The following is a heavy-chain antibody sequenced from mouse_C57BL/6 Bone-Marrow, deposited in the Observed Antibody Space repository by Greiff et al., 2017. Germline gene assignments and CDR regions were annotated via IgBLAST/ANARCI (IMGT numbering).Heavy chain of an antibody. Sequence: VQLQQSGAELVRPGASVTLSCKASGYTFTDYEMHWVKQTPVHGLEWIGAIDPETGGTAYNQKFKGKDILTADKSSSTAYMELRSLTSEDSAVYYCTRALRRRMDYWGQGTSVTVSS. CDR3: TRALRRRMDY. D-gene: IGHD1-2*01. J-gene: IGHJ4*01. CDR2: IDPETGGT. V-gene: IGHV1-15*01. CDR1: GYTFTDYE.